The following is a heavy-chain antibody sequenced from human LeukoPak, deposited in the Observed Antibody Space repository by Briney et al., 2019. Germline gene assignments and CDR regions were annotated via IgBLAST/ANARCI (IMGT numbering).Heavy chain of an antibody. Sequence: TGGSLRLSCAASGFTFRIYWMHWVRQAPGKGLVWVSHINTDGSSTSYADSVKGRFTISRDNAKNTLYLQMNSLRAEDTAVYYCAREDPNWNYGPLDYWGQGTLVTVSS. CDR3: AREDPNWNYGPLDY. J-gene: IGHJ4*02. CDR2: INTDGSST. V-gene: IGHV3-74*01. D-gene: IGHD1-7*01. CDR1: GFTFRIYW.